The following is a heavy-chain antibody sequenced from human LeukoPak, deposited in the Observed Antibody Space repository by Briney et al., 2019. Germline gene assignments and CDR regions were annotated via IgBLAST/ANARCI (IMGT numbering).Heavy chain of an antibody. CDR1: GFTFSSYS. J-gene: IGHJ6*02. Sequence: GGSLRLSCAASGFTFSSYSMNWVRRAPGKGLEWVSYISSSSSTIYYADSVKGRFTISRDNAKNSLYLQMNSLRAEDTAVYYCARDRAVRGVGPAYGMDVWGQGTTVTVSS. D-gene: IGHD3-10*01. V-gene: IGHV3-48*04. CDR2: ISSSSSTI. CDR3: ARDRAVRGVGPAYGMDV.